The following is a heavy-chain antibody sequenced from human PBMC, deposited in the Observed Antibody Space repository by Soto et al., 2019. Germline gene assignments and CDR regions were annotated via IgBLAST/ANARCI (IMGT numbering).Heavy chain of an antibody. Sequence: EVQLVESGGGLVQPGRSLRLSCAASGFTFDDYAMHWVRQAPGKGLEWVSGISWNSGSIGYADSVQGRFTISRDNAKNSLYLQMNSLRAEDTALYYCAKDYGSGHAFDIWGQGTMVTVSS. CDR2: ISWNSGSI. D-gene: IGHD3-10*01. V-gene: IGHV3-9*01. J-gene: IGHJ3*02. CDR3: AKDYGSGHAFDI. CDR1: GFTFDDYA.